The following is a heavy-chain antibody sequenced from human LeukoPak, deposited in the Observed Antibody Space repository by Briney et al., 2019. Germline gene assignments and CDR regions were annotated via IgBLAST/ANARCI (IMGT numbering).Heavy chain of an antibody. CDR3: AKELHYYDILTGPFDY. Sequence: GGSLRLSCAASGFTFSSYAMSWVRQAPGKGLEWVSAISGSGGSTYYADSVKGRCTISRDNSKNTLYLQMNSLRAEATAVYYCAKELHYYDILTGPFDYWGQGTLVTVSS. D-gene: IGHD3-9*01. CDR1: GFTFSSYA. V-gene: IGHV3-23*01. J-gene: IGHJ4*02. CDR2: ISGSGGST.